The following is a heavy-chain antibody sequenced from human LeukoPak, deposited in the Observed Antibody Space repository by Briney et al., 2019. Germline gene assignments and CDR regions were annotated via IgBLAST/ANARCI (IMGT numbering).Heavy chain of an antibody. Sequence: GASVKVSCKASGYTFTSYYMHWVRQAPGQGLEWMGIINPSGGSTSYAQKFQGRVAMTRDTSTSTVYMELSSLRSEDTAVYYCARTLAAEGVDYWGQGTLVTVSS. CDR3: ARTLAAEGVDY. V-gene: IGHV1-46*01. CDR2: INPSGGST. J-gene: IGHJ4*02. D-gene: IGHD6-25*01. CDR1: GYTFTSYY.